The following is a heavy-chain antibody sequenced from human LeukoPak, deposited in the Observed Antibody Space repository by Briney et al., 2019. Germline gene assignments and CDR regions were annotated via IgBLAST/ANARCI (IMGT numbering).Heavy chain of an antibody. CDR1: GGTFSSYA. V-gene: IGHV1-69*13. D-gene: IGHD6-19*01. J-gene: IGHJ4*02. CDR3: ARGSYSSGWYRGYYFDY. Sequence: SVKVSCKASGGTFSSYAISWVRQAPGQGLEWMGVIIPIFGTANYAQKFQGRVTITADESTSTAYMELSSLRSEDTAVYYCARGSYSSGWYRGYYFDYWGQGTLVTVSS. CDR2: IIPIFGTA.